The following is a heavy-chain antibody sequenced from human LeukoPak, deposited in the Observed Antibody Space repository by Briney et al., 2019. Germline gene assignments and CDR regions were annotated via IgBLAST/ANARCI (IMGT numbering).Heavy chain of an antibody. Sequence: SETLSLTCAVDGGSFSGYYWSRIRQPPGKGLEWIGEINHSGSTNYNPSLKSRVTISVDTSKNQFSLKLSSVTAADTAVYYCARVRAAARGWFDPWGQGTLVTVSS. J-gene: IGHJ5*02. V-gene: IGHV4-34*01. CDR3: ARVRAAARGWFDP. D-gene: IGHD6-13*01. CDR2: INHSGST. CDR1: GGSFSGYY.